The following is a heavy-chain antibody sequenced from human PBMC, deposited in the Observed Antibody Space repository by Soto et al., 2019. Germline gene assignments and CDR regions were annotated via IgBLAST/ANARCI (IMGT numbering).Heavy chain of an antibody. D-gene: IGHD1-1*01. CDR2: MSHSGGT. V-gene: IGHV4-34*01. CDR3: ARVERGTATTVVDAFDI. Sequence: QVQLQQWGAGLLKPSETLSLTCAVYGGSVNSGNYYWSWIRQPPGKGLEWIGEMSHSGGTHFNPSLKSRDTIAVDTSKNHFSLKMSSVTAADTALYYCARVERGTATTVVDAFDIWGPGTLVTVSS. J-gene: IGHJ3*02. CDR1: GGSVNSGNYY.